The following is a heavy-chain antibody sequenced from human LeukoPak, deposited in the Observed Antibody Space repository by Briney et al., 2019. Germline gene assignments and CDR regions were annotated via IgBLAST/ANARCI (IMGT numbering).Heavy chain of an antibody. CDR1: GGTFSSYA. CDR2: IIPIFGTA. CDR3: ARDCSSTSCYEY. J-gene: IGHJ4*02. Sequence: GASVKVSCKASGGTFSSYAISWVRQAPGQGLEWMGGIIPIFGTANYAQKFQGRVTITADESTSTAYMELSSLRSEDKAVYYCARDCSSTSCYEYWGQGTLVTVSS. D-gene: IGHD2-2*01. V-gene: IGHV1-69*13.